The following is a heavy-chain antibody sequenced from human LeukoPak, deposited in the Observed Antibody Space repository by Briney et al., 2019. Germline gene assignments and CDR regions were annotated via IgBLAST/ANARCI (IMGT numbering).Heavy chain of an antibody. CDR3: ARNYYDSSGYRNWYFDL. CDR1: GGSISSGGYY. D-gene: IGHD3-22*01. V-gene: IGHV4-31*03. CDR2: IYYSGST. J-gene: IGHJ2*01. Sequence: PSETLSLTCTVSGGSISSGGYYWSWIRQHPGKGLEWIGYIYYSGSTYYNPSLKSRVTISVDTSKNQFSLKLSSVTAADTAVYYCARNYYDSSGYRNWYFDLWGRGTLVTVSS.